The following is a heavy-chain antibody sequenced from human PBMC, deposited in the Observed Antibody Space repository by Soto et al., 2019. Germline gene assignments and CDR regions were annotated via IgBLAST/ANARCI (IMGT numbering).Heavy chain of an antibody. CDR1: GFTFRNAW. V-gene: IGHV3-15*07. CDR3: TTSILTGYFRWSIFEY. Sequence: GGSLRRSCAASGFTFRNAWMNWLRQAPGKGLEWVARIKSKTDGGTTDGAAPGKGRFTISRDDSKNTLFLQMNSLKTEDTAVYYCTTSILTGYFRWSIFEYWGQGNLVTVSS. CDR2: IKSKTDGGTT. D-gene: IGHD3-9*01. J-gene: IGHJ4*02.